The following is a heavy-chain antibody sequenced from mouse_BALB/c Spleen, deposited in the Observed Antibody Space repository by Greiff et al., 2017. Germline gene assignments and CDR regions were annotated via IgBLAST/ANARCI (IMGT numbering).Heavy chain of an antibody. Sequence: VQLQQSGAELVKPGASVKLSCTASGFNIKDTYMHWVKQRPEQGLEWIGRIDPANGNTKYDPKFQGKATITADTSSNTAYLQLSSLTSEDTAVYYGARSGVLRLPYYFDYWGQGTTLTVSS. V-gene: IGHV14-3*02. J-gene: IGHJ2*01. CDR1: GFNIKDTY. CDR2: IDPANGNT. D-gene: IGHD1-2*01. CDR3: ARSGVLRLPYYFDY.